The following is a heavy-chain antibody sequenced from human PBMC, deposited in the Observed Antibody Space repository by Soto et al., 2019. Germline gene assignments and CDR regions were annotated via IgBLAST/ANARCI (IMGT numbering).Heavy chain of an antibody. CDR1: GYKFTDYY. J-gene: IGHJ2*01. CDR2: VNPKRGDA. D-gene: IGHD3-9*01. CDR3: ARDPGLPGRYWYFDL. V-gene: IGHV1-2*04. Sequence: QVVLVQSGAEVKKPGDSVKVSCKSSGYKFTDYYIHWVRQAPGQGPEWMGWVNPKRGDAGYAQKFQGWVPMTRDTATTTAYLEVNRLKPDDTAVYFCARDPGLPGRYWYFDLWGRGTLVTVSS.